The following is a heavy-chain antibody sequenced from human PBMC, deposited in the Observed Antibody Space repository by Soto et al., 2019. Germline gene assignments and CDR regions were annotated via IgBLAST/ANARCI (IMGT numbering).Heavy chain of an antibody. D-gene: IGHD3-10*01. Sequence: QLQLQESGPGLVKPSETLSLTCSVSGGSISSRTFWWAWIRQPPGKGLEWIGDMYYSGSSYSSPPLRSRATLSVDTSKNHWSLKLNSVTAADTAVYYCARHPREAYNSGGSGFFAYWGQGTRVTVPS. CDR3: ARHPREAYNSGGSGFFAY. V-gene: IGHV4-39*01. CDR1: GGSISSRTFW. J-gene: IGHJ4*02. CDR2: MYYSGSS.